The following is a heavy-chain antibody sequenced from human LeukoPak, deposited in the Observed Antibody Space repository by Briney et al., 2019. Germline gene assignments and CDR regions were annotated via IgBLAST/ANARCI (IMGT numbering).Heavy chain of an antibody. Sequence: GASLRLYCALSRFTFSIYAMNWVRQAPGKGLEWVSSISGSGDSTYYADSVKGRFTISRDKSKNTLYLQMNSLRAEDTAVYYCTRSLNYYDSSGHYPNWFDPWGQGTLVTVSS. CDR1: RFTFSIYA. J-gene: IGHJ5*02. D-gene: IGHD3-22*01. V-gene: IGHV3-23*01. CDR3: TRSLNYYDSSGHYPNWFDP. CDR2: ISGSGDST.